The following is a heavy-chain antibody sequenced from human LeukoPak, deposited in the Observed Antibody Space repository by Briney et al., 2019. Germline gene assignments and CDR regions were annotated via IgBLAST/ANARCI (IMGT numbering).Heavy chain of an antibody. CDR3: ARPETTVSYDAFDI. J-gene: IGHJ3*02. V-gene: IGHV4-59*08. CDR1: GGSISSYY. D-gene: IGHD4-17*01. Sequence: NPSETLSLTCTVSGGSISSYYWGWIRQPPGKGLEWIGYIYYSGSTNYNPSLKSRVTISVDTSRNQFSLKLSSVTAADTAVYYCARPETTVSYDAFDIWGQGTMVTVSS. CDR2: IYYSGST.